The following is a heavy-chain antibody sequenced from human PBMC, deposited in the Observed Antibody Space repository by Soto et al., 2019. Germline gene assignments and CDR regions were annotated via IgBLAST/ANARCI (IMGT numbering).Heavy chain of an antibody. V-gene: IGHV3-23*01. CDR2: ISGSGGST. Sequence: GGSLRLSCAASGFTFGDYGMSWVRQAPGKGLEWVSAISGSGGSTYYADSVKGRFTISRDNSKNTLYLQMNSLRAEDTAVYYCAKNRYFDWLSPLDAFDIWGQGTMVTVSS. CDR3: AKNRYFDWLSPLDAFDI. CDR1: GFTFGDYG. D-gene: IGHD3-9*01. J-gene: IGHJ3*02.